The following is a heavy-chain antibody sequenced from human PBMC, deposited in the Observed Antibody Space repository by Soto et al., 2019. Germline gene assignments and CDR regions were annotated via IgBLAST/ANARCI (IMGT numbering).Heavy chain of an antibody. V-gene: IGHV3-33*01. CDR2: IGFDGNND. Sequence: GGSLRLSCAASGFSLGSYGMHWVRQAPGKGLEWVAVIGFDGNNDYYANSVKGGFTISRDNSGNTLYLEMKSLRVEDTAVYYCASEIGYSSTWPSYWGPGTLVTVS. CDR3: ASEIGYSSTWPSY. D-gene: IGHD6-13*01. CDR1: GFSLGSYG. J-gene: IGHJ4*02.